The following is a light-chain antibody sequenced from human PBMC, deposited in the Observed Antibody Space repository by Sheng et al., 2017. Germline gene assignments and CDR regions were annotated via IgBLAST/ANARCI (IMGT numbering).Light chain of an antibody. CDR3: QQYGSSPGT. V-gene: IGKV3-15*01. J-gene: IGKJ5*01. CDR2: GAS. Sequence: TVMTQSPATLSVSPGEGATLSCRASQSISSNLAWYQQKPGQAPRLLIFGASSRGTGIPARFSGSGSGTDFTLTISRLEPDDFAVYYCQQYGSSPGTFGQGTRLEIK. CDR1: QSISSN.